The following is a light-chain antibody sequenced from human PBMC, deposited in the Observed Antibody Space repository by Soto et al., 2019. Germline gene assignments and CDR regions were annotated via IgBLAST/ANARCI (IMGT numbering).Light chain of an antibody. J-gene: IGKJ2*04. CDR2: AGS. V-gene: IGKV3-20*01. CDR1: QSVSSTY. Sequence: EIVLTQSPGILSLSPGERATLSCRASQSVSSTYLAWYQQKPGRAPRPLIYAGSSRATGIPDRFRGSGSGTDFSLTISRLEPEDFAVYYCQQYRGSFGQGTKLEMK. CDR3: QQYRGS.